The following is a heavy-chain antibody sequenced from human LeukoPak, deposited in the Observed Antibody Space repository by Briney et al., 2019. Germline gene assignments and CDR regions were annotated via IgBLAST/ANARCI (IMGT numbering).Heavy chain of an antibody. CDR3: ASTPRGYSGYDYAYYGMDV. CDR2: IYHSGST. CDR1: GFTFSSYA. Sequence: GSLRLSCAASGFTFSSYAMHWVRQPPGKGLEWIGEIYHSGSTNYNPSLKSRVTISVDKSKNQFSLKLSSVTAADTAVYYCASTPRGYSGYDYAYYGMDVWGQGTTVTVSS. J-gene: IGHJ6*02. V-gene: IGHV4-4*02. D-gene: IGHD5-12*01.